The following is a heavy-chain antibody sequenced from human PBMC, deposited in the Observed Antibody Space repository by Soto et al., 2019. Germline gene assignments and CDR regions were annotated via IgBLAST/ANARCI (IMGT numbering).Heavy chain of an antibody. D-gene: IGHD4-17*01. CDR2: GSYSGTT. Sequence: SETLSLTCTVSGVSVSSGSFYWAWIRQPPGKGLEWIGFGSYSGTTNYKPSLKSRVTISVDTSRSQISLKVSSLTAADTAVYYCDRGATVTQYDYWGQGTLVTVSS. J-gene: IGHJ4*02. CDR3: DRGATVTQYDY. CDR1: GVSVSSGSFY. V-gene: IGHV4-61*01.